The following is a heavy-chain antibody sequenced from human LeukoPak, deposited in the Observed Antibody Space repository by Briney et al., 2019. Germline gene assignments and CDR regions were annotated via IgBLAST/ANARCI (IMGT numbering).Heavy chain of an antibody. V-gene: IGHV1-24*01. CDR3: ATVGTSHSGSCQERSNWFDP. CDR1: GYTLTELS. CDR2: FDPEDGET. D-gene: IGHD1-26*01. Sequence: ASVKVSCKVSGYTLTELSMHWVRQAPGKGLEWMGGFDPEDGETIYAQKFQGRVTMTEDTSTDTAYMELSSLRSEDTAVYYCATVGTSHSGSCQERSNWFDPWGQGTLVTVSS. J-gene: IGHJ5*02.